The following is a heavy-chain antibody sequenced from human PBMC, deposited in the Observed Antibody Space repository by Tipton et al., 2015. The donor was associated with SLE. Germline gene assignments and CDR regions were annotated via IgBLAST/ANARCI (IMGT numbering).Heavy chain of an antibody. CDR3: ARDSQALDY. Sequence: SLRLSCAASGFTVSSNYMSWVRQAPGKGLEWVSVIYSGGNTYYADSVKGRFTISRDNAKNSLYLQMNSLRAEDTAVYYCARDSQALDYWGQGTLVTVSS. CDR1: GFTVSSNY. J-gene: IGHJ4*02. V-gene: IGHV3-53*01. CDR2: IYSGGNT.